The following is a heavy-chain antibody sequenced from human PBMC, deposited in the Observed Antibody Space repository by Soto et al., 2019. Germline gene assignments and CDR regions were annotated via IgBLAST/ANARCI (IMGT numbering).Heavy chain of an antibody. D-gene: IGHD3-16*01. CDR1: GYSFTSYW. CDR2: IDPSDSYT. J-gene: IGHJ3*02. CDR3: AGGGANDAFDI. V-gene: IGHV5-10-1*01. Sequence: PGESLKISCKGSGYSFTSYWISWVRQMPGKGLEWMGRIDPSDSYTNYSPSFQGHVTISVDKSIDTAYLQWSSLKASDTAMYYCAGGGANDAFDIWGQGTMVTVSS.